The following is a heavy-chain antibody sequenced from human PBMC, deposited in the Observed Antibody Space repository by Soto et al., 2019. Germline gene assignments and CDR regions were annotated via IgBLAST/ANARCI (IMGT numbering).Heavy chain of an antibody. V-gene: IGHV2-5*02. Sequence: QITLRESGPTLVKPTQTLTLTCTISGFSLSTSGVGVGWIRQPPGKSLEWLALIYWDDVQRYSPSLKTRLTITQDTARSQVVLTMTNMDPVDTATYYCAHSPGSGGTCYLFDYWGQGTLVTFS. CDR3: AHSPGSGGTCYLFDY. D-gene: IGHD2-15*01. CDR2: IYWDDVQ. CDR1: GFSLSTSGVG. J-gene: IGHJ4*02.